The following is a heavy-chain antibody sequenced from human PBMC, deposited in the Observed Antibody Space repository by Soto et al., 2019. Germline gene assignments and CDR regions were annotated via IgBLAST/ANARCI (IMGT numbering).Heavy chain of an antibody. V-gene: IGHV3-11*01. CDR3: ARGWELRD. Sequence: QVQLVESGGGLVKPGGSLRLSCAASGFTFTDDFMTWIRQTPGKGLDWLSSINSGGYSVYYADSVKGRFTISRDNAKNSVYLQMNSLRGEDTAVYYCARGWELRDWGQGTLVTVSS. D-gene: IGHD1-26*01. CDR2: INSGGYSV. J-gene: IGHJ4*02. CDR1: GFTFTDDF.